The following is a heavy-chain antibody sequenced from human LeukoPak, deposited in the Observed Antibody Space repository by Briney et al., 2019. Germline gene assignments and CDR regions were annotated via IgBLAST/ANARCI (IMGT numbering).Heavy chain of an antibody. V-gene: IGHV4-59*01. J-gene: IGHJ4*02. CDR1: GGSISSYY. D-gene: IGHD3-22*01. CDR3: ARGTDYYDSSGYYYGLYDY. CDR2: IYYSGST. Sequence: PSETLSLTCTVSGGSISSYYWSWIRQPPGKGLEWIGYIYYSGSTNYNPSLKSRVTISVDTSKNQFSLKLSSVTAADTAVYYCARGTDYYDSSGYYYGLYDYWGQGTLVTVSS.